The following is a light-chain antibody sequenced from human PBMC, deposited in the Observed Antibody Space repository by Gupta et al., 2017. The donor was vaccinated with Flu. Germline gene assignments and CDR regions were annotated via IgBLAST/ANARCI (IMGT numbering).Light chain of an antibody. CDR3: SSDTSSSTLV. V-gene: IGLV2-14*01. CDR1: SSDVGGYNY. CDR2: EVS. Sequence: SNTISCTGTSSDVGGYNYVSWYQEHPGKAPKLRMYEVSNRPSGVSNRFSGSKSGNTESLTISGRQAEDEADDDCSSDTSSSTLVCGGGTKLT. J-gene: IGLJ2*01.